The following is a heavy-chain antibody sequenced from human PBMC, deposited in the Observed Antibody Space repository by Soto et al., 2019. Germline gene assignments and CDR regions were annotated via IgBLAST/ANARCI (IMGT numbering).Heavy chain of an antibody. CDR3: ATWFGAFDY. V-gene: IGHV3-30*03. J-gene: IGHJ4*02. D-gene: IGHD3-10*01. CDR2: ISYDGSNK. Sequence: QVQLVASGGGVVQPGRSLRLSCAASGFTFSSYGMHWVRQAPGKGLEWVAVISYDGSNKYYADSVKGRFTISRDNSKNTLYLQMNSLRAEDTAVYYCATWFGAFDYWGQGTLVTVSS. CDR1: GFTFSSYG.